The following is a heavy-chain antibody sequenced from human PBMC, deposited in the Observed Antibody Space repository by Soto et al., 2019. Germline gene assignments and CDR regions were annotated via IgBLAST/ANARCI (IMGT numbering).Heavy chain of an antibody. D-gene: IGHD3-10*01. CDR1: GFTFSSYG. V-gene: IGHV3-30*18. CDR2: ISYDGSNK. CDR3: AKHGLKFWFWDSEGYYFPY. Sequence: QVQLVESGGGVVQPGRSLRLSCAASGFTFSSYGMHCVRQAPGKGLEWVAVISYDGSNKYYADSVKGRFTISRDNSKNTLYLQMNSVRAEDTAVYYRAKHGLKFWFWDSEGYYFPYWGHGALVTVS. J-gene: IGHJ4*01.